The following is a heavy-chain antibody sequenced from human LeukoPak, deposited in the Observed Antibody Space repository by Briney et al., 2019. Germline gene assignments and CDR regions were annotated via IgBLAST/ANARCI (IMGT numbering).Heavy chain of an antibody. CDR1: GGTFSSYA. V-gene: IGHV1-69*13. D-gene: IGHD1-1*01. CDR2: IIPIFGTA. Sequence: SVKVSCKASGGTFSSYAISWVRQAPGQGLEWMGGIIPIFGTANYAQKLQGRVTITADESTSTAYMELSSLRSEDTAVYYCASLGDPTGTVDYWGQGTLVTVSS. J-gene: IGHJ4*02. CDR3: ASLGDPTGTVDY.